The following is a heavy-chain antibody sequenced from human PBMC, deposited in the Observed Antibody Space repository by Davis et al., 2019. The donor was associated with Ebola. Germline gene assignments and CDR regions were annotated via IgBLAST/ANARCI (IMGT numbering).Heavy chain of an antibody. Sequence: GESLKISCAASGFTFSSYSMNWVRQAPGKGLEWVSYISSSSSTIYYADSVKGRFTISRDNAKNSLYLQMNSLRDEDTAVYYCARAYYYDSSGYYYFDYWGQGTLVTVSS. CDR1: GFTFSSYS. D-gene: IGHD3-22*01. CDR3: ARAYYYDSSGYYYFDY. J-gene: IGHJ4*02. CDR2: ISSSSSTI. V-gene: IGHV3-48*02.